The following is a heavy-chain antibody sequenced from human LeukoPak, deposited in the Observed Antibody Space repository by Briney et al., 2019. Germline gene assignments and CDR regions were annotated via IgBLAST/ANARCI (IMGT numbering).Heavy chain of an antibody. CDR2: IYYSGST. D-gene: IGHD3-10*01. Sequence: SETLSLTCTVSGGSISSYYWSWIRQPPGKGLEWIGYIYYSGSTNYNPSLKSRVTISVDTSKNQFSLKLSSVTAADTAVYYCARSGYYYGSGSYYQVYYYYYMDVWGKGTTVTISS. J-gene: IGHJ6*03. V-gene: IGHV4-59*01. CDR1: GGSISSYY. CDR3: ARSGYYYGSGSYYQVYYYYYMDV.